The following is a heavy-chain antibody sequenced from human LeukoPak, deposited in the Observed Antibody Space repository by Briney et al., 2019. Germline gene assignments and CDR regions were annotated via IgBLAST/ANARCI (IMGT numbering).Heavy chain of an antibody. V-gene: IGHV3-7*01. CDR1: GFTFSSYW. D-gene: IGHD2-15*01. CDR2: IKQDGSEK. CDR3: ARENFDIVVVVAATLDAFDI. J-gene: IGHJ3*02. Sequence: GGSLRLSCAASGFTFSSYWMSWVRQAPGKGLEWVANIKQDGSEKYYVDSVKGRFTISGDNAKNSLYLQMNSLRAEDTAVYYCARENFDIVVVVAATLDAFDIWGQGTMVTVSS.